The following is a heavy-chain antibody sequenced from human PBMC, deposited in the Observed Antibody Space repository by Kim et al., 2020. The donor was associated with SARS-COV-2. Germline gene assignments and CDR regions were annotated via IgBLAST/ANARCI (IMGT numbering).Heavy chain of an antibody. J-gene: IGHJ4*02. CDR1: GGSISSSGDN. CDR3: ARGYNYDTTGDFFDC. CDR2: IYNSGHT. V-gene: IGHV4-31*03. D-gene: IGHD5-18*01. Sequence: SETLSLNCTVSGGSISSSGDNWSWIRQFPGRGLGWVGYIYNSGHTSYHPSLKSRLTISLDTTKNQFSLNLTGVTAADTAVYYCARGYNYDTTGDFFDCWGQGTRVTVSS.